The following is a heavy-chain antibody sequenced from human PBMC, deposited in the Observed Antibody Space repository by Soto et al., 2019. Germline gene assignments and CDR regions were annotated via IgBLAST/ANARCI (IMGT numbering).Heavy chain of an antibody. D-gene: IGHD2-15*01. V-gene: IGHV3-30*03. CDR2: ISYDGSNK. CDR3: ATLVVVAATIPVDY. Sequence: GGSLRLSCAASGFTFSSYGMHWVRQAPGKGLEWVAVISYDGSNKYYADSVKGRFTISRDNSKNTLYLQMNSLRAEDTAVYYCATLVVVAATIPVDYWGQGTLVTVSS. J-gene: IGHJ4*02. CDR1: GFTFSSYG.